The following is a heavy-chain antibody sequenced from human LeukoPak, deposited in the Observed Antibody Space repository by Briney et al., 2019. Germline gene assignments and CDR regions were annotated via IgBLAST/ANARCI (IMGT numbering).Heavy chain of an antibody. CDR2: IKQDGSEK. J-gene: IGHJ6*03. CDR1: GFTFSSYW. V-gene: IGHV3-7*01. CDR3: ARELADSSGYYGYYQYYMDV. D-gene: IGHD3-22*01. Sequence: GGSLRLSCAASGFTFSSYWMSWVRQAPGKGLEWVANIKQDGSEKYYVDSVKGRFTISRDNAKNSLYLQMNSLRAEDTAVYYWARELADSSGYYGYYQYYMDVWGKGTTVTVSS.